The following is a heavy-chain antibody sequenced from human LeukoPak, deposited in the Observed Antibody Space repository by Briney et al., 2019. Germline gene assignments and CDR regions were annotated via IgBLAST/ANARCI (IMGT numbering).Heavy chain of an antibody. D-gene: IGHD6-6*01. Sequence: TGGSLRLSCAASGFTFSSYWMSWVRQAPGKGLEWVANIKQDGSEKYYVDSVKGRFTISRGNAKNSLYLQMNSLRAEDTAVYYCATGYYSSSAVAANFDYWGQGILVTVSS. V-gene: IGHV3-7*01. CDR3: ATGYYSSSAVAANFDY. CDR2: IKQDGSEK. J-gene: IGHJ4*02. CDR1: GFTFSSYW.